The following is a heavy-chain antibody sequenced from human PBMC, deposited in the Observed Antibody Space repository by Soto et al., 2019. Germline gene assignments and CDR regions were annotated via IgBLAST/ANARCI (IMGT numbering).Heavy chain of an antibody. V-gene: IGHV4-59*01. CDR1: GASISSYY. CDR2: IYHSGST. J-gene: IGHJ5*02. CDR3: ARGRDGYNVDP. D-gene: IGHD5-18*01. Sequence: SETLSLTCTVSGASISSYYWSWIRQPPGKGLEWIGYIYHSGSTNYNPSLRSRVTISVDTSKKQFSLKLSSVTAADTAVYYCARGRDGYNVDPWGQGTLVTVSS.